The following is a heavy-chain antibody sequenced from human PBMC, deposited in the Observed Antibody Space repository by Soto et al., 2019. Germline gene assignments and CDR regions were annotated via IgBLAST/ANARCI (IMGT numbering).Heavy chain of an antibody. J-gene: IGHJ6*02. CDR2: IIPIFGTA. CDR3: ARDGHTAMDAYYYYYGMDV. D-gene: IGHD5-18*01. CDR1: VGTFRSYA. Sequence: GASVPVSCKASVGTFRSYAISWVRQAPGQGLDWMGGIIPIFGTANYAQKLQGRVTITADETTSTAYMELSSLRSEDTAVYYCARDGHTAMDAYYYYYGMDVWGQGTTVTVSS. V-gene: IGHV1-69*13.